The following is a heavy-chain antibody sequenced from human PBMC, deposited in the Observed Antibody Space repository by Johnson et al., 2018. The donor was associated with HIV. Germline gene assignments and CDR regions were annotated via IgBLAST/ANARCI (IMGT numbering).Heavy chain of an antibody. J-gene: IGHJ3*02. CDR1: GFTFSTYA. CDR3: AREDYHYDGSDHVLGAFDI. Sequence: QMQLVESGGGVVQPGRSLRLSCAASGFTFSTYAIHWVRQSPGYGLEWVAVISSDASEKYYADSVKGRFTVSRDNSKQTLYLDMNSLRAEDTAVYFCAREDYHYDGSDHVLGAFDIWGKGTMVTVSS. V-gene: IGHV3-30*04. CDR2: ISSDASEK. D-gene: IGHD3-22*01.